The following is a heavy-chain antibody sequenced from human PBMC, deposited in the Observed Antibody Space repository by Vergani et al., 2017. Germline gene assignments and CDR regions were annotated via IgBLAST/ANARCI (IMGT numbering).Heavy chain of an antibody. J-gene: IGHJ3*02. CDR1: GGTFSSYA. Sequence: QVQLVQSGAEVKKPGSSVKVSCKASGGTFSSYAISWVRQAPGQGLEWMGRIIPILGIANYAQKFQGRVTITADKSTSTAYRELSSLRSEDTAVYYCARLRLLYMDAFDIWGQGTMVTVSS. CDR3: ARLRLLYMDAFDI. V-gene: IGHV1-69*04. D-gene: IGHD3-3*01. CDR2: IIPILGIA.